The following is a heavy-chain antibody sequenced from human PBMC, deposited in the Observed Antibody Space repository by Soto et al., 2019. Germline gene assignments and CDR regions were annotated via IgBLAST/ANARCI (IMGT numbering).Heavy chain of an antibody. CDR2: INAANGDT. CDR3: APSGASSPGNAFDS. CDR1: GYMFTSHA. Sequence: QVQLVQSGAEVKKPGASVKVSCKASGYMFTSHAIHWVRQAPGQRLEWLGWINAANGDTKYSLKFQGRVIITRDTSASTAYMDLSRLKSEDTAVYYCAPSGASSPGNAFDSWGQGTLVTVSS. D-gene: IGHD1-1*01. V-gene: IGHV1-3*01. J-gene: IGHJ5*01.